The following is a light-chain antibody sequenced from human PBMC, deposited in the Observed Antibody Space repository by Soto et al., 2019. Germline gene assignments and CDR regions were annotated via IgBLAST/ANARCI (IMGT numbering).Light chain of an antibody. J-gene: IGKJ1*01. CDR2: DAS. CDR1: QTVSSN. V-gene: IGKV3-15*01. Sequence: DREKLSCRASQTVSSNLAWYQQKPGQAPRLLIYDASTRATGIPVRFSGSGSGTEFTRTSRDTKSDDGAVYPCQQYSIWRTFGQQTMVDIK. CDR3: QQYSIWRT.